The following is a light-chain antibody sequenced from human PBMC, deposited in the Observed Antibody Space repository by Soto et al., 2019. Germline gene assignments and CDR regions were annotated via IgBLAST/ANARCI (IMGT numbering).Light chain of an antibody. V-gene: IGKV3-20*01. J-gene: IGKJ4*01. CDR1: QSVSSSY. CDR3: QPYGISAFT. CDR2: AAS. Sequence: EIVWTQSPGTLSFYPGERATLSCRASQSVSSSYLAWYQQQPGQAPRLLIYAASSRDTGIPARVSGSGSVTDFTLTISGLEPEDLAVYYCQPYGISAFTFGEGTKVEIK.